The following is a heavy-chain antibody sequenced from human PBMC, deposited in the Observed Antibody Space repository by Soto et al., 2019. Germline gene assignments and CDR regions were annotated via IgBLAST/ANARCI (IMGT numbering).Heavy chain of an antibody. Sequence: GGSLRLSCAASGFTFDDYAMHWVRQAPGKGLEWVSGISWNSGSIGYADSVKGRFTISRDNDKNSLYLQMNSLRAEDTALYYCAKSYDSSGYPNWFDPWGQGTLVTVSS. CDR2: ISWNSGSI. V-gene: IGHV3-9*01. D-gene: IGHD3-22*01. CDR3: AKSYDSSGYPNWFDP. J-gene: IGHJ5*02. CDR1: GFTFDDYA.